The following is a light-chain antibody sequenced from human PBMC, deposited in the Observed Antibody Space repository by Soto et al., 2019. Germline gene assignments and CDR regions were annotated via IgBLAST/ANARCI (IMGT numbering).Light chain of an antibody. Sequence: QSALTQPASVSGSPGQSITISCTGTNSDVGGYNYVSWYQQHPGKAPQLMIYDVSSRPSGVSHRFSGSKSGTTASLTISGLQAEDEAYYFCSSYTAITTTRVFGGGTKLTVL. CDR2: DVS. CDR3: SSYTAITTTRV. J-gene: IGLJ2*01. V-gene: IGLV2-14*03. CDR1: NSDVGGYNY.